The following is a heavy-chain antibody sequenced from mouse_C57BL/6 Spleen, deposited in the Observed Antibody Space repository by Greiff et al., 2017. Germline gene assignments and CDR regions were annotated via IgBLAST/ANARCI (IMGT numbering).Heavy chain of an antibody. CDR2: IYPRDGST. CDR1: GYTFTDHT. V-gene: IGHV1-78*01. J-gene: IGHJ3*01. CDR3: ARAYYYGSRGFAY. D-gene: IGHD1-1*01. Sequence: VQLQQSDAELVKPGASVEISCKVSGYTFTDHTIHWMKQRPEQGLEWIGYIYPRDGSTKYNEKFKGKATLTADKSYSTAYMQLNSLTSEDSAVYFCARAYYYGSRGFAYWGQGTLVTVSA.